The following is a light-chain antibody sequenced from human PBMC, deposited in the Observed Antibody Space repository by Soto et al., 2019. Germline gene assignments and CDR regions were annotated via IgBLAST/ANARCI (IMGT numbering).Light chain of an antibody. CDR2: GTS. V-gene: IGKV3-20*01. CDR3: QQYGSSPIT. CDR1: QIVNIN. J-gene: IGKJ5*01. Sequence: EIVLTQSPGTLSLSPGERATLSCRASQIVNINLAWYQQKAGQAPRLLIYGTSTRATGIPARFSGSGSGTDFTLTISRLEPEDFAVYYCQQYGSSPITFGQGTRLEIK.